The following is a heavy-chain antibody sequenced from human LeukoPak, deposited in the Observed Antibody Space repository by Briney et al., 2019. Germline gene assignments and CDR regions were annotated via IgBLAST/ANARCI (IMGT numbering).Heavy chain of an antibody. J-gene: IGHJ4*02. V-gene: IGHV3-7*01. Sequence: PGGSLRLSRAASGFTFSSYWMSWVRQAPGKGLEWVANIKQDGSEKYYVDSVKGRFTISRDNAKNSLYLQMNSLRAEDTAVYYCASSGIVVVITSFDYWGQGTLVTVSS. CDR3: ASSGIVVVITSFDY. D-gene: IGHD3-22*01. CDR1: GFTFSSYW. CDR2: IKQDGSEK.